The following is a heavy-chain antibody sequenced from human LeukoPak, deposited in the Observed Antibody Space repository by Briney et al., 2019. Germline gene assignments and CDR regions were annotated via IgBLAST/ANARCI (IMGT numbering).Heavy chain of an antibody. J-gene: IGHJ5*02. D-gene: IGHD4-17*01. CDR2: ISSSGSTI. V-gene: IGHV3-11*04. CDR3: SSVRSEWFDP. CDR1: GESFSGYY. Sequence: LSLTCAVYGESFSGYYWSWICQAPGKGLEWVSYISSSGSTIYYADSVKGRFTISRDNAKNSLYLQMNSLRAEDTAVYYCSSVRSEWFDPWAREPWSPSPQ.